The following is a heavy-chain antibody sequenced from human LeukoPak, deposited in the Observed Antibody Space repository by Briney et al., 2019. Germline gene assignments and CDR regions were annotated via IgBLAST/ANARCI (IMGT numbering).Heavy chain of an antibody. Sequence: GGSLRLSCAASGFTFSNYAMTWVRQAPGKGLEWVSGISGGGGNTYYADSVKGRFTISRDNSEKTVHLQMSSLRAEDTAVYYCAKGGRDTGGNWFDPWGQGTLVTVSS. D-gene: IGHD2-8*02. J-gene: IGHJ5*02. CDR3: AKGGRDTGGNWFDP. CDR1: GFTFSNYA. V-gene: IGHV3-23*01. CDR2: ISGGGGNT.